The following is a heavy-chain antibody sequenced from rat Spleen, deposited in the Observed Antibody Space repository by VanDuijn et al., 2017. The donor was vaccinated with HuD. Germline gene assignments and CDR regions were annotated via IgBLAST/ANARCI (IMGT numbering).Heavy chain of an antibody. CDR1: GFTFSDYD. Sequence: EVQLVESGGGLVQLGRSLKLSCSVSGFTFSDYDMAWVRQAPTKGLEWVANIIYDGSDTYYRDSVKGRFTISRDNAKSTLYLQMDSLRSEDTATYYCATRDGGYPGWGQGTLVTVSS. CDR2: IIYDGSDT. J-gene: IGHJ3*01. CDR3: ATRDGGYPG. D-gene: IGHD1-11*01. V-gene: IGHV5S10*01.